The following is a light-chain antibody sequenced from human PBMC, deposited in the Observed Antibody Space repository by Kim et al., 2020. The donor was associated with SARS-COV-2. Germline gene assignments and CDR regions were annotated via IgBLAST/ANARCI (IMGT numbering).Light chain of an antibody. CDR3: QQYGSSPPD. CDR1: QSVSSSY. Sequence: EIVLTQSPGTLSLSPGERATLSCRASQSVSSSYLAWYQQKPGQAPRLLIYGASSRATGIPDRFSGSGSGTDFTLTISRLEPEDFAVYYCQQYGSSPPDFGQGTRLGIK. J-gene: IGKJ5*01. CDR2: GAS. V-gene: IGKV3-20*01.